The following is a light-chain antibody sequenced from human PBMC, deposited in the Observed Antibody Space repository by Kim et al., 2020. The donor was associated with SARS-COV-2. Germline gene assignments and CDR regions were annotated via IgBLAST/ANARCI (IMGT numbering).Light chain of an antibody. J-gene: IGLJ2*01. CDR2: GKN. V-gene: IGLV3-19*01. CDR1: SLRSYY. Sequence: SSELTQDPAVSVALGQTVRITCQGYSLRSYYATWYQQKPGQAPILVIYGKNNRPSGIPDRFSGSSSGNTASLTITGTQAGDEADYYCNSRDSNNNVLFGGGTQLTVL. CDR3: NSRDSNNNVL.